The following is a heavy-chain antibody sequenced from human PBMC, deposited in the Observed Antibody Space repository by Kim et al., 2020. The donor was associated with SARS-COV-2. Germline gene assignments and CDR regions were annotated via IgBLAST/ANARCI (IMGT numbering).Heavy chain of an antibody. J-gene: IGHJ3*02. V-gene: IGHV3-43*02. CDR3: AKVPGYSGYDRHYDI. D-gene: IGHD5-12*01. CDR1: GFTFDDYA. Sequence: GGSLRLSCAASGFTFDDYAMHWVRQAPGKGLEWVSLISGDGGSTYYADSVKGRFTISRDNSKNSLYLQMNSLRTEDTALYYCAKVPGYSGYDRHYDIWGQGTMVTVSS. CDR2: ISGDGGST.